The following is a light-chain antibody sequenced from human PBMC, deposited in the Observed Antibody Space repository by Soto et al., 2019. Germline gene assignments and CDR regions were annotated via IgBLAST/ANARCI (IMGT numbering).Light chain of an antibody. CDR2: EVS. CDR1: SSDFGDYDY. Sequence: QSVLTQPASVSGSPGQSITISCTGTSSDFGDYDYVSWYLQHPGKVPKLMIYEVSNRPSGASNRFSGSKSGNTASLTISGLQAEDEADYYCSSYTGSSTLVFGTGTKVTVL. J-gene: IGLJ1*01. V-gene: IGLV2-14*01. CDR3: SSYTGSSTLV.